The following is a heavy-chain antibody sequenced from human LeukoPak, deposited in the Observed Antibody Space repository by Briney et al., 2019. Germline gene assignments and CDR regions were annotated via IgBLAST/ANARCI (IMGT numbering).Heavy chain of an antibody. J-gene: IGHJ5*02. CDR3: ARGPNSSGYYLVPWFDP. CDR1: GGSFSGYY. Sequence: SETLSLTCAVYGGSFSGYYWSWIRQPPGKGLEWIGEINHIRSTNYNPSLKSRVTISVDTSKNRFSLKLSSLTAADTAVYYCARGPNSSGYYLVPWFDPWGQGTLVTVSS. V-gene: IGHV4-34*01. D-gene: IGHD3-22*01. CDR2: INHIRST.